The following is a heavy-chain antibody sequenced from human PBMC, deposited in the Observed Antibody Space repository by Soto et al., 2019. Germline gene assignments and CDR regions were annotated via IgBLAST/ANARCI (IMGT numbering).Heavy chain of an antibody. J-gene: IGHJ3*02. V-gene: IGHV1-69*06. CDR1: GGTLSDHG. D-gene: IGHD3-10*01. CDR2: TIPAFNTA. CDR3: ARGVYGSGNYYIGPSAFDI. Sequence: QVQLEQSGAEVKKPGSSVKISCKASGGTLSDHGVSWLRQAPGQGLEWVGGTIPAFNTAKYAPKFQGRVTIAADKSTNIAYMELGSLRSDDTSFYYCARGVYGSGNYYIGPSAFDIWCQGTLVIVSS.